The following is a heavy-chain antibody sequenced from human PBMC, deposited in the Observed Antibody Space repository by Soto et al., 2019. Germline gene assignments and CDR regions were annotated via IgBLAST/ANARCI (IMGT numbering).Heavy chain of an antibody. J-gene: IGHJ3*02. D-gene: IGHD5-18*01. V-gene: IGHV3-15*07. CDR1: GFTFSNAW. CDR2: IKSKTDGGTT. Sequence: PGGSLRLSCAASGFTFSNAWMNWVRQAPGKGLEWVGRIKSKTDGGTTDYAAPVKGRFTISRDDSKNTLYLQMNSLKTEDTAVYYCTTDPSPIRLWGFDAFDIWGQGTMVTVTS. CDR3: TTDPSPIRLWGFDAFDI.